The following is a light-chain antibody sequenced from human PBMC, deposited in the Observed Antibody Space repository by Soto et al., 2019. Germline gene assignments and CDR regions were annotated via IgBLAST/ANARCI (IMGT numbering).Light chain of an antibody. J-gene: IGLJ2*01. Sequence: QLVLTQSPSASASLGASVKVTCTLSSGHSNYAIAWHQQQPEKGPRYLMKLNSDGSHTKGDGIPDGFSGSSSGAERYLTISSLQSDDEADYYCQTWGTGIVVFGGGTKLTVL. V-gene: IGLV4-69*01. CDR2: LNSDGSH. CDR1: SGHSNYA. CDR3: QTWGTGIVV.